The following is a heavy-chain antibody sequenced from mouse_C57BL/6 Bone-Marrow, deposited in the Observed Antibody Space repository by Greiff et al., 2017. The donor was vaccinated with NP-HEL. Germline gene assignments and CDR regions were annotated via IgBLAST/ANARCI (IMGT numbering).Heavy chain of an antibody. CDR1: GFPFVSFG. D-gene: IGHD1-1*02. J-gene: IGHJ4*01. V-gene: IGHV5-6*01. CDR2: ISMGGSST. Sequence: ELQLVESGGDLVKPGGSLNLSCAASGFPFVSFGMSWVRRPPDRRLEGFAPISMGGSSTYYPDSVKGRFTISRDNAKNTLYLQMSSLKSEDTAMYYCARHEGSYRYYAMDYWGQGTSVTVSS. CDR3: ARHEGSYRYYAMDY.